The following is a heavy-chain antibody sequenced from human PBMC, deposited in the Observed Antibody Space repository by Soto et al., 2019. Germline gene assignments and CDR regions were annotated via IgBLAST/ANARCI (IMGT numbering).Heavy chain of an antibody. CDR3: ARAWYSSSLDAFDI. CDR1: GGSFSGYY. V-gene: IGHV4-34*01. Sequence: SETLSLTCAVYGGSFSGYYWSWIRQPPGKGLEWIGEINHSGSTNYNPSLKSRVTISVDTSKNQFSLKLSSVTAADTAVYYCARAWYSSSLDAFDIWGQGTMVTVSS. CDR2: INHSGST. J-gene: IGHJ3*02. D-gene: IGHD6-6*01.